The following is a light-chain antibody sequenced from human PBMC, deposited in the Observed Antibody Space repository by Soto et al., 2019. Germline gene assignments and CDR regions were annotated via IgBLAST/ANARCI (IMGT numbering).Light chain of an antibody. V-gene: IGLV2-14*01. CDR1: SRDVGGYNY. J-gene: IGLJ2*01. CDR2: EVS. CDR3: SSYVSSSTFVV. Sequence: HSALTQPASVSGSPGQSITISCTGTSRDVGGYNYVSWHQQHPGKAPKVIITEVSNRPSGVSNRFSGSKSGNTASLTISGLQAEDEADYYCSSYVSSSTFVVFGGGTKLTVL.